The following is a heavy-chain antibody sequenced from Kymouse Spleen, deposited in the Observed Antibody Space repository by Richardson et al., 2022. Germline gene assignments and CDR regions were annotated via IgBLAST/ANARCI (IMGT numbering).Heavy chain of an antibody. D-gene: IGHD3-10*01. CDR1: GYTFTGYY. Sequence: QVQLVQSGAEVKKPGASVKVSCKASGYTFTGYYMHWVRQAPGQGLEWMGWINPNSGGTNYAQKFQGWVTMTRDTSISTAYMELSRLRSDDTAVYYCAREGDVLLWFGEFSTTTLTTGAREPWSPSPQ. CDR2: INPNSGGT. CDR3: AREGDVLLWFGEFSTTTLTT. V-gene: IGHV1-2*04. J-gene: IGHJ4*02.